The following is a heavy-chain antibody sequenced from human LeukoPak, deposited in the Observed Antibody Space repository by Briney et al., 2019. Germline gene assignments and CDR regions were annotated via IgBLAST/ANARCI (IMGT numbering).Heavy chain of an antibody. D-gene: IGHD6-13*01. CDR2: ISAYNGNT. V-gene: IGHV1-18*01. CDR1: GYTFTSYG. CDR3: ARQHSSSWYGNWFDP. Sequence: GASVKVSCKASGYTFTSYGISWVRQAPGQGLEWMGWISAYNGNTNYAQKLQGRVTMTTDTSTSTAYMELRSLRSDDTAVYYCARQHSSSWYGNWFDPWGQGTLVTVSS. J-gene: IGHJ5*02.